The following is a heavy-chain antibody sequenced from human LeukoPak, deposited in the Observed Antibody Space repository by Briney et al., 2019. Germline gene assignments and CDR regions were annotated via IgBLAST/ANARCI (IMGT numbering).Heavy chain of an antibody. CDR1: GDSVSSNRAS. D-gene: IGHD5-24*01. J-gene: IGHJ4*02. CDR2: TYYRSKWYN. Sequence: SQTFSLTCAISGDSVSSNRASWTWIRQSPSRGLEWLGRTYYRSKWYNDYAVPLKSRISINPDTSKNQFSLQLNSVTPEDTAVYYCSRSDGASDFDYWGQGTLVTVSS. V-gene: IGHV6-1*01. CDR3: SRSDGASDFDY.